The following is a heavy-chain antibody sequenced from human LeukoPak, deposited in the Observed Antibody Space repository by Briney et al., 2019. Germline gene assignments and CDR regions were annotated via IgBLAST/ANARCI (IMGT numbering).Heavy chain of an antibody. CDR2: IYYSGST. CDR1: GGSISSSSYY. Sequence: SETLSLTCTVSGGSISSSSYYWGWIRQPPGKGLEWIGSIYYSGSTYYNPSLKSRVTISVDTSKNQFSLKLSSVTAADTAVYYCARVEGFFAAASDIWGQGTMVTVSS. J-gene: IGHJ3*02. D-gene: IGHD3-10*01. CDR3: ARVEGFFAAASDI. V-gene: IGHV4-39*07.